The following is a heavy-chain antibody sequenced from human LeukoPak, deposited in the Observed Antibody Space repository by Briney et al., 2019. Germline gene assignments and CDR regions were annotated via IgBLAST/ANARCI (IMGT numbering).Heavy chain of an antibody. CDR2: ISGSGGST. Sequence: GGSLRLSCAASGFTFSSYAMSWVRQAPGKGLEWVSAISGSGGSTYYADSVKGRFTISRDNSKNTLYLQMNSLRAEDTAVYYCAKDLGSSCLPHGCGMDVWGQGTTVTVSS. J-gene: IGHJ6*02. D-gene: IGHD6-13*01. CDR1: GFTFSSYA. CDR3: AKDLGSSCLPHGCGMDV. V-gene: IGHV3-23*01.